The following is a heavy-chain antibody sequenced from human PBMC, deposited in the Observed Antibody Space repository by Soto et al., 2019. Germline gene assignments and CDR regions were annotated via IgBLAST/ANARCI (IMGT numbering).Heavy chain of an antibody. V-gene: IGHV4-34*01. CDR2: IYHSGST. Sequence: SETLSLTCAVYGGSFSGCYWSWIRQPPGKGLEWIGYIYHSGSTNSNPSLKSRVTISVDRSKNQFSLKLSSVTAADTAVYYCARVPDRWGQGTLVTVSS. CDR1: GGSFSGCY. J-gene: IGHJ5*02. D-gene: IGHD2-2*01. CDR3: ARVPDR.